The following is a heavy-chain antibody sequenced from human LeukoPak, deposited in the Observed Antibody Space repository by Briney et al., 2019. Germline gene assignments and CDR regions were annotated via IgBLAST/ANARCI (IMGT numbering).Heavy chain of an antibody. Sequence: SETLSLTCTVSGGSISSSSYYWGWIRQPPGKGLEWIGIIYYSGSTYYNPSLKSRVTISVDTSKNQFSLKLSSVTAADTAVYYCARQDDDSSGYYYRNEYFQHWGQGTLVTVSS. J-gene: IGHJ1*01. V-gene: IGHV4-39*01. D-gene: IGHD3-22*01. CDR1: GGSISSSSYY. CDR2: IYYSGST. CDR3: ARQDDDSSGYYYRNEYFQH.